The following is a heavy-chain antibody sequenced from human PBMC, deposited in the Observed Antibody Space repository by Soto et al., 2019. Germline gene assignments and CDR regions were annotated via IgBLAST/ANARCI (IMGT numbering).Heavy chain of an antibody. D-gene: IGHD3-3*01. CDR1: GFTFGDYA. V-gene: IGHV3-49*03. J-gene: IGHJ4*02. CDR3: TYRKYDFGPPDY. CDR2: IRSKAYGGTT. Sequence: GGSLRLSCTASGFTFGDYAMSWFRQAPGKGLEWVGFIRSKAYGGTTEYAASVKGRFTISRDDSKSIAYLQMNSLKTEDTAVYYCTYRKYDFGPPDYWGQGTLVTVSS.